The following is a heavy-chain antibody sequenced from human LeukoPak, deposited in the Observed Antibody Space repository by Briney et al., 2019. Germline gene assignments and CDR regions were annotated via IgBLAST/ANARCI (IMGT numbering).Heavy chain of an antibody. CDR1: GFTFSSYW. V-gene: IGHV3-7*01. D-gene: IGHD3-3*02. J-gene: IGHJ6*02. Sequence: GGSLRPSCAASGFTFSSYWMSWVRQAPGKGLEWVANIKQDGSEKYYVDSVKGRFTISRDNAKNSLYLQMNSLRAEDTAVYYCAREQEAVLYYYYGMDVWGQGTTVTVSS. CDR2: IKQDGSEK. CDR3: AREQEAVLYYYYGMDV.